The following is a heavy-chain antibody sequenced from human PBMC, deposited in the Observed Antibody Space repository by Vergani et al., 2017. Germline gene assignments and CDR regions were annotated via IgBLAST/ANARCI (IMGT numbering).Heavy chain of an antibody. CDR1: GFTFNHFA. D-gene: IGHD5-12*01. J-gene: IGHJ6*04. CDR2: ISGSGGST. CDR3: AKANPRNSGYDYLYYYHAMDV. Sequence: EAQLLESGGDLVQPGGSLRLSCAASGFTFNHFAMNWVRQAPGKGLEWVSGISGSGGSTYYAGSVKGRFTISRDSSKNTLYLQMNSLSAGDTAVYYCAKANPRNSGYDYLYYYHAMDVWGK. V-gene: IGHV3-23*01.